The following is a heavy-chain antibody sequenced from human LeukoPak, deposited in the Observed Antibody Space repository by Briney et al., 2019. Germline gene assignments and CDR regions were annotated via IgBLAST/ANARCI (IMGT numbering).Heavy chain of an antibody. Sequence: TLSLTPTVSRDSTSSGAYYSSSIRPPAGNGLEWIVRISISGTTNYHPSLKSRVTISVDTSKNQFSLELSSVTAADTAVYFCARGPYSYDSSGAFDIWGQGTMVTVSS. D-gene: IGHD3-22*01. J-gene: IGHJ3*02. V-gene: IGHV4-61*02. CDR3: ARGPYSYDSSGAFDI. CDR2: ISISGTT. CDR1: RDSTSSGAYY.